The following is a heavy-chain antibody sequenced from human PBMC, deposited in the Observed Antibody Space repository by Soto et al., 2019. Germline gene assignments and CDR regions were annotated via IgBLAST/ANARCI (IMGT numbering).Heavy chain of an antibody. J-gene: IGHJ4*02. CDR1: GFTVSGDY. V-gene: IGHV3-53*01. D-gene: IGHD3-10*01. Sequence: GGPLRLCCAASGFTVSGDYVSWVRQAPGKGLECVSVIHFGGNTYYADSVKGRFTVSRDNSKNTLYLQMNSLRVEDTAIYFCTKVCSQSPVHVYWGPRTLVSVSS. CDR2: IHFGGNT. CDR3: TKVCSQSPVHVY.